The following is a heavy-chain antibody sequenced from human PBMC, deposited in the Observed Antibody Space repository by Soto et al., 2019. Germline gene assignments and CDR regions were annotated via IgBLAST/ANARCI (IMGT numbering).Heavy chain of an antibody. J-gene: IGHJ5*02. D-gene: IGHD6-6*01. Sequence: SETLSLTCTVSGGSISSGGYYWSWIRQHPGKGLEWIGYIYYSGSTYYNPSLKSRVTISVDTSKNQFSLKLSSVTAADTAVYYCERDEKYSSPKRPAYNCFDTWGQGTLVTVSS. V-gene: IGHV4-31*03. CDR1: GGSISSGGYY. CDR3: ERDEKYSSPKRPAYNCFDT. CDR2: IYYSGST.